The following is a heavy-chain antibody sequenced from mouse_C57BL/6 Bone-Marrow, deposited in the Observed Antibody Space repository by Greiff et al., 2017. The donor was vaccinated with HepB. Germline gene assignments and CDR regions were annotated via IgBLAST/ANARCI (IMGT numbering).Heavy chain of an antibody. CDR2: IRDGGSYT. J-gene: IGHJ4*01. CDR1: GFTFSSYA. CDR3: AREVVALYYYAMDY. Sequence: EVHLVESGGGLVKPGGSLKLSCAASGFTFSSYALSWVRQTPEKRLEWVATIRDGGSYTYYPDNVKGRFTISRDNAKNNLYLQRSHLKSEDTAMYYCAREVVALYYYAMDYWGQGTSVTVSS. V-gene: IGHV5-4*01. D-gene: IGHD1-1*01.